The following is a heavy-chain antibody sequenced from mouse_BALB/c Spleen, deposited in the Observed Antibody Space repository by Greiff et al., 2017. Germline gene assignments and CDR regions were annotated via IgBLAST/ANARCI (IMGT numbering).Heavy chain of an antibody. CDR3: ARLITAWFAY. V-gene: IGHV3-2*02. CDR2: ISYSGST. CDR1: GYSITSDYA. Sequence: EVQLQQSGPGLVKPSQSLSLTCTVTGYSITSDYAWNWIRQFPGNKLEWMGYISYSGSTSYNPSLKSRISITRDTSKNQFFLQLNSVTTEDTATYYCARLITAWFAYWGQGTLVTVSA. J-gene: IGHJ3*01. D-gene: IGHD2-4*01.